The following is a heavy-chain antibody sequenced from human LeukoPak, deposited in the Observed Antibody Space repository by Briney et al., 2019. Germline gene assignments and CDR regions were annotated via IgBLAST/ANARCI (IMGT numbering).Heavy chain of an antibody. V-gene: IGHV4-39*07. CDR2: NYYSGST. D-gene: IGHD5-12*01. CDR1: GGSISSSSYY. J-gene: IGHJ5*02. Sequence: SETLSLTCTVSGGSISSSSYYWGWLRQPPGKGLEGVGSNYYSGSTYYNPALKSRVTISVDTSKNQFSLKLSSVTAADTAVYYCARDGKVATIGRWFDPWGQGTLVTVSS. CDR3: ARDGKVATIGRWFDP.